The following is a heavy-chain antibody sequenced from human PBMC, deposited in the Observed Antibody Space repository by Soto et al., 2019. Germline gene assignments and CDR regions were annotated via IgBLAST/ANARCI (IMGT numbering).Heavy chain of an antibody. Sequence: PADTLSLTCTVSGGSLSRYYWSWIRQPPGKGLEWIGYIYYSGSTNYNPSLKSRVTISVDTSKNQFSLKLSSVTAADTAVYYCARARLSRSWWFDPWGQGTLVTVSS. V-gene: IGHV4-59*01. CDR3: ARARLSRSWWFDP. D-gene: IGHD3-10*01. CDR1: GGSLSRYY. J-gene: IGHJ5*02. CDR2: IYYSGST.